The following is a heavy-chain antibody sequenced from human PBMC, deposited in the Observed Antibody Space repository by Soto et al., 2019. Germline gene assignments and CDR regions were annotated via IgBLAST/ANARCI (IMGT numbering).Heavy chain of an antibody. Sequence: QLQLQESGPGLVKPAETLSLKCAVSGGSVSSGNYFWGRIRQPPGKGLEWIGNIYYNGDTYYSPSLKYRVTMSVDTARNQFSLRRTSVTAADTAVFYCAIRLIGSCFEGHAFDFWGQGTLVTVSS. CDR2: IYYNGDT. D-gene: IGHD2-15*01. J-gene: IGHJ3*01. CDR1: GGSVSSGNYF. CDR3: AIRLIGSCFEGHAFDF. V-gene: IGHV4-39*01.